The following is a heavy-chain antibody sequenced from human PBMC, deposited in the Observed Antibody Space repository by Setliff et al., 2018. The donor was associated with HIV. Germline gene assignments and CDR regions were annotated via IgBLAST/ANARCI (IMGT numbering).Heavy chain of an antibody. Sequence: SGPTLVNPTETLTLTCTVSGFSLSNARMGVSWIRQPPGKAPQWLAHIFSNDEKSYSTPLKSRLTISRDTSKSQVVLIMTNMDPVDTATYYCARYSSGWSAVDYWGQGTLVTVSS. CDR3: ARYSSGWSAVDY. V-gene: IGHV2-26*01. CDR2: IFSNDEK. J-gene: IGHJ4*02. CDR1: GFSLSNARMG. D-gene: IGHD6-19*01.